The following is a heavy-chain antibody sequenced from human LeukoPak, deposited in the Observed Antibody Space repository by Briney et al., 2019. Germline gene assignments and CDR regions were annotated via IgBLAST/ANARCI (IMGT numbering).Heavy chain of an antibody. J-gene: IGHJ4*02. Sequence: TSETLSLTCAVYGGSFSGYYWSWIRQPPGKGLEWIGEINHSGSTNYNPSLKSRVTISVDTSKNQFSLKLSSVTAADTAVYYCARDGRYSGSYDYWGQGTLVTVSS. V-gene: IGHV4-34*01. CDR3: ARDGRYSGSYDY. CDR2: INHSGST. CDR1: GGSFSGYY. D-gene: IGHD1-26*01.